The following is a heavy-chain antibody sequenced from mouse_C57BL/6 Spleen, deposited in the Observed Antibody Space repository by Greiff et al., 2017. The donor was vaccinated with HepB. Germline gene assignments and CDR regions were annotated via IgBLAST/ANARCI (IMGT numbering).Heavy chain of an antibody. D-gene: IGHD1-1*01. CDR3: ARWGTTVVPYFDY. CDR2: ISSGSSTI. CDR1: GFTFSDYG. J-gene: IGHJ2*01. Sequence: EVKLMESGGCLVKPGGSLKLSCAASGFTFSDYGMHWVRQAPEKGLEWVAYISSGSSTIYYADTVKGRFTISRDNAKNTLFLQMTSLRSEDTAMYYCARWGTTVVPYFDYWGQGTTLTVSS. V-gene: IGHV5-17*01.